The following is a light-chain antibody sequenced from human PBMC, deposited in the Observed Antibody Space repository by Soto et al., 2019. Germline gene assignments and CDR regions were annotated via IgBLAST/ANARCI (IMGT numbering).Light chain of an antibody. J-gene: IGLJ1*01. CDR1: SSDVGGYNY. Sequence: QSVLTQPRSVSGSPGQSVTISCTGTSSDVGGYNYVSWCQQHPGKAPKLMIYTVTKRPSGVPDRFSGSKSDNTASLTISGLQADDEADYYCCSYAGSSSYVFGTGTKVTV. CDR3: CSYAGSSSYV. CDR2: TVT. V-gene: IGLV2-11*01.